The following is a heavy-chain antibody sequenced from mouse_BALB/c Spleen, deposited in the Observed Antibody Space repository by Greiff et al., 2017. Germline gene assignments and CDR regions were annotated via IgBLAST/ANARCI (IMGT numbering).Heavy chain of an antibody. J-gene: IGHJ1*01. CDR2: INPSNGGT. Sequence: QVQLQQSGAELVKPGASVKLSCKASGYTFTSYYMYWVKQRPGQGLEWIGGINPSNGGTNFNEKFKSKATLTVDKSSSTAYMQLSSLTSEDSAVYYCTREVRRGWYFDVWGAGTTVTVSS. CDR1: GYTFTSYY. D-gene: IGHD2-14*01. CDR3: TREVRRGWYFDV. V-gene: IGHV1S81*02.